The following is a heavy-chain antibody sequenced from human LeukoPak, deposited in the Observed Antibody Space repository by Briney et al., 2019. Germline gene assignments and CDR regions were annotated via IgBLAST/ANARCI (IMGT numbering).Heavy chain of an antibody. Sequence: GSLRLSCTASGFTLSSYAMSWVRQPPGKGLEWIGEINHSGSTNYNPSLKSRVTISVDTSKNQFSLKLSSVTAADTAVYYCARLSSGYYYAHLDYWGQGTLVTVSS. CDR3: ARLSSGYYYAHLDY. J-gene: IGHJ4*02. CDR2: INHSGST. V-gene: IGHV4-34*01. D-gene: IGHD3-22*01. CDR1: GFTLSSYA.